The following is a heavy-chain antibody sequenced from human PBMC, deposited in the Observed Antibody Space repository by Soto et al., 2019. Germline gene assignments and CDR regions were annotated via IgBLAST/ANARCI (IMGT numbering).Heavy chain of an antibody. D-gene: IGHD2-15*01. CDR2: IYYSGST. Sequence: QVQLQESGPGLVKPSETLSLTCTVSGGSISSYYWSWIRQPPGKGLEWIGYIYYSGSTNYNPSLKSRVTISVDTSKNQFSLKLSSVTAADTAVYYCARDKVVAATQIIYSFYGMDVWGQGTTVTVSS. J-gene: IGHJ6*02. CDR3: ARDKVVAATQIIYSFYGMDV. CDR1: GGSISSYY. V-gene: IGHV4-59*01.